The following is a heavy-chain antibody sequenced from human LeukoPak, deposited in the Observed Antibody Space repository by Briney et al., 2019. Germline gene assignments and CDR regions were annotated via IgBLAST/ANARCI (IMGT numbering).Heavy chain of an antibody. J-gene: IGHJ5*02. CDR1: GGSISSGGYS. Sequence: SETLSLTCAVSGGSISSGGYSWSWIRQPPGKGLEWIGYIYHSGSTYYNPSLKSRVTISVGRSKNQFSLKLSSVTAADTAVYYCARGGLVVRGTNNWFDPWGQGTLVTVSS. V-gene: IGHV4-30-2*01. CDR3: ARGGLVVRGTNNWFDP. CDR2: IYHSGST. D-gene: IGHD3-10*01.